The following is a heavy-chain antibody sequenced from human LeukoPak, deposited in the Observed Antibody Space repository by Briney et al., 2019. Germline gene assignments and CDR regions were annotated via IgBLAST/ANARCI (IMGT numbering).Heavy chain of an antibody. J-gene: IGHJ4*02. CDR1: GYTFTSCG. V-gene: IGHV1-18*01. Sequence: GASVKVSCKASGYTFTSCGISWVRQAPGQGLEWMGWMSAYNGNTNYAQKLQGRVTMTTDTSTSTAYMELRSLRSDDTAVYYCARSRYYYDSSGYYKDYWGQGTLVTVSS. CDR3: ARSRYYYDSSGYYKDY. D-gene: IGHD3-22*01. CDR2: MSAYNGNT.